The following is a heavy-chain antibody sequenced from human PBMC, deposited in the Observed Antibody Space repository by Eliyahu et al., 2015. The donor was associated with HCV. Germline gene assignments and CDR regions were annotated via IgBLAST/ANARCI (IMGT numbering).Heavy chain of an antibody. V-gene: IGHV3-48*02. D-gene: IGHD3-9*01. CDR2: ISSSSSTI. CDR1: GFTFSSYS. CDR3: ARASELRYFDWLLYYYFDY. Sequence: EVQLVESGGGLVQPGGSLRLSCAASGFTFSSYSMNWVRQAPGKGLEWVSYISSSSSTIYYADSVKGRFTISRDNAKNSLYLQMNSLRDEDTAVYYCARASELRYFDWLLYYYFDYWGQGTLVTVSS. J-gene: IGHJ4*02.